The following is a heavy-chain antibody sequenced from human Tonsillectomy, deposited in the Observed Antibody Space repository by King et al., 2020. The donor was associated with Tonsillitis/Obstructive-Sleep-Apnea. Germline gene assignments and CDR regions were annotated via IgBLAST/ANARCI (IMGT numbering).Heavy chain of an antibody. V-gene: IGHV3-11*01. Sequence: VQLVESGGGLVKPGGSLRLSCAASGFTFSDYYMSWIRQAPGKGLEWVSYISSSGSTKYYADSVKGRFTISRDNAKTSLYLQINSLRAEDTAVYYCAREFPPGEMAPMYYFDYWAQGTLVTVSS. D-gene: IGHD5-24*01. J-gene: IGHJ4*02. CDR3: AREFPPGEMAPMYYFDY. CDR2: ISSSGSTK. CDR1: GFTFSDYY.